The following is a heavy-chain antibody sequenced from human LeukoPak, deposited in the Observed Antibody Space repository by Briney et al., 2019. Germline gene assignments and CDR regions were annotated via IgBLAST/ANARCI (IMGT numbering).Heavy chain of an antibody. CDR3: ARTDLVLSDFDY. CDR2: INPSDGSS. Sequence: ASVKVSCKASGYTFSSYYIHWVRQAPGQGLEWMGIINPSDGSSNYAQNFQGRVTMTRDTSTSTVYMHLSSLRSDDTAVYYCARTDLVLSDFDYWGQGTLVTVSS. J-gene: IGHJ4*02. V-gene: IGHV1-46*01. CDR1: GYTFSSYY.